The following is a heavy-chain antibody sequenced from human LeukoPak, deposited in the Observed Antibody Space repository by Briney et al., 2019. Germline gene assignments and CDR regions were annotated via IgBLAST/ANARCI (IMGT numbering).Heavy chain of an antibody. D-gene: IGHD2-2*01. J-gene: IGHJ6*03. CDR1: GFTFSAYN. Sequence: GGSLRLSCAASGFTFSAYNMNWVRRTPGKGLEWVSSITTSSTYMFYADSVKGRFTISRDNAKNSLYLQMNSLRAEDTAVYYCARVIDEPAAIWYYYMDVWGKGTTVTVSS. CDR3: ARVIDEPAAIWYYYMDV. V-gene: IGHV3-21*01. CDR2: ITTSSTYM.